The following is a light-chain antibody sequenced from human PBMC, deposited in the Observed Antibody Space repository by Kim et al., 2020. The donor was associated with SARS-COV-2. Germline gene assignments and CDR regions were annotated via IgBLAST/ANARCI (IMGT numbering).Light chain of an antibody. Sequence: QSSTLSCTGTSSDVGGYNYVSWYQQHPGKAPKHMIYDVSNRPSGVSNRFSGSKSGNTASLTISGLQADDEADYYCSSYTSSSTLVFGGGTQLTVL. CDR2: DVS. CDR1: SSDVGGYNY. J-gene: IGLJ2*01. V-gene: IGLV2-14*03. CDR3: SSYTSSSTLV.